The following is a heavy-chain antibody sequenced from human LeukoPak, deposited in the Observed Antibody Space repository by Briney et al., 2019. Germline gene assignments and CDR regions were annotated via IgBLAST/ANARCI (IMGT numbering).Heavy chain of an antibody. Sequence: PGGSLRLSCAASGFTFSSYAMSWIRQAPGKGLEWVSYISSSGSTIYYADSVKGRFTISRDNAKNSLYLQMNSLRAEDTAVYYCARDSRTVTSVDYWGQGTLVTVSS. CDR1: GFTFSSYA. D-gene: IGHD4-11*01. J-gene: IGHJ4*02. V-gene: IGHV3-11*01. CDR3: ARDSRTVTSVDY. CDR2: ISSSGSTI.